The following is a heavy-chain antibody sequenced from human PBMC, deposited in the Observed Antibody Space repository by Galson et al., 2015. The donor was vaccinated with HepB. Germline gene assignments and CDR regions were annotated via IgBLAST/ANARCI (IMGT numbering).Heavy chain of an antibody. Sequence: SLRLSCAASGFTFSSYSMNWVRQAPGKGLEWVSSISSSSSYIYYADSVKGRFTISRDNAKNSLYLQMNSLRAEDTAVYYCAREREGGYGDRPLGYWGQGTLVTVSS. CDR1: GFTFSSYS. V-gene: IGHV3-21*01. CDR2: ISSSSSYI. CDR3: AREREGGYGDRPLGY. J-gene: IGHJ4*02. D-gene: IGHD4-17*01.